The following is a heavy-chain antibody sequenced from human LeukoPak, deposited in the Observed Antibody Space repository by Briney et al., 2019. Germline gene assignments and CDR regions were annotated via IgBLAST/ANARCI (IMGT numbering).Heavy chain of an antibody. J-gene: IGHJ6*02. CDR2: IWYDGSNK. CDR3: ARDSPGVPAAIGYYYGMDV. V-gene: IGHV3-33*01. D-gene: IGHD2-2*01. Sequence: GGSLRLSCAASGFTFSSYGMHWVRRAPGKGLEWVAVIWYDGSNKYYADSVKGRFTISRDNSKNTLYLQMNSLRAEDTAVYYCARDSPGVPAAIGYYYGMDVWGQGTTVTVSS. CDR1: GFTFSSYG.